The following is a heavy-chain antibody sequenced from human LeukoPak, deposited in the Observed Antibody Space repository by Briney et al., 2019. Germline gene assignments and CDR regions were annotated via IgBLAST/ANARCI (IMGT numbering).Heavy chain of an antibody. D-gene: IGHD2-15*01. CDR3: ARELPFDY. Sequence: SGGSLRLSCAASGFTFSSYWMSWVRQAPGKGLEWVSSISSSSSYIYYADSVKGRFTISRDNAKNSLYLQMNSLRAEDTAVYYCARELPFDYWGQGTLVTVSS. J-gene: IGHJ4*02. CDR2: ISSSSSYI. V-gene: IGHV3-21*01. CDR1: GFTFSSYW.